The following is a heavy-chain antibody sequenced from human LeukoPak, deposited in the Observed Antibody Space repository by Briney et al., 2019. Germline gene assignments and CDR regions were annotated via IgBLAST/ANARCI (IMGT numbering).Heavy chain of an antibody. CDR3: AKDGNDILTGYYPC. J-gene: IGHJ4*02. CDR1: GFTFDDYA. V-gene: IGHV3-9*01. Sequence: GRSLRLSCAASGFTFDDYAMHWVRQAPGKGLEWVSGISWNSGSIGYADSVKGRFTISRGNAKNSLYLQMNSLRAEDTALYYCAKDGNDILTGYYPCWGQGTLVTVSS. D-gene: IGHD3-9*01. CDR2: ISWNSGSI.